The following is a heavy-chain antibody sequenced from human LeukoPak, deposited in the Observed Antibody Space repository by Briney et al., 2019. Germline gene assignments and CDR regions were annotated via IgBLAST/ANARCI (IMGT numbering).Heavy chain of an antibody. D-gene: IGHD6-13*01. Sequence: ASVKVSCKASGYTFTGYYMHWVRQAPGQGLEWMGWINPNSGGTNYAQKFQGRVTMTRNTSISTAYMELSSLRSEDTAVYYCARNCIAAAGYSLNYWGQGTLVTVSS. CDR1: GYTFTGYY. J-gene: IGHJ4*02. V-gene: IGHV1-2*02. CDR3: ARNCIAAAGYSLNY. CDR2: INPNSGGT.